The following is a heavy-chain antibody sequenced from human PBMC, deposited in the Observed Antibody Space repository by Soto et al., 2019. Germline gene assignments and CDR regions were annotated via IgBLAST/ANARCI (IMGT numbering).Heavy chain of an antibody. V-gene: IGHV3-30-3*01. J-gene: IGHJ4*02. CDR3: ARDLYRYGSGSYYFWLDY. CDR1: GFTFSSYA. CDR2: ISYDGSNK. Sequence: QVQLVESGGGVVQPGRSLRLSCAASGFTFSSYAMHWVRQAPGKGLEWVAVISYDGSNKYYADSVKGRFTISRDNSKNTLYLQMNSLRAEDTAVYYCARDLYRYGSGSYYFWLDYWGQGTLVTVSS. D-gene: IGHD3-10*01.